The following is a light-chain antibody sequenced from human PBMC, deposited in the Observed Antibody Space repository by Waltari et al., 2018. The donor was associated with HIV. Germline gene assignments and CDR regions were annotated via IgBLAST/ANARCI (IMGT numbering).Light chain of an antibody. V-gene: IGLV2-14*01. CDR1: TSDVGAYDY. J-gene: IGLJ2*01. Sequence: QSALTQPASVSGSPGQSITISCTGATSDVGAYDYVSWYQQHPGKAPKLIIYEVTNRPSGVSNSFSGSKSGITASLTISGLQTEDEADYYCSSYTNINTVVFGGGTKLTVL. CDR3: SSYTNINTVV. CDR2: EVT.